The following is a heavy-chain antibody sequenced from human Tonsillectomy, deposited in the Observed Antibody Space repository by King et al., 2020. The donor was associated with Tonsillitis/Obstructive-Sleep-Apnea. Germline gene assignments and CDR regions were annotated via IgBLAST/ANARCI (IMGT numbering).Heavy chain of an antibody. V-gene: IGHV4-39*01. CDR2: IYYSGIT. CDR3: ARQSRDSYRGDYYYFMDV. Sequence: QMQLQESGPGLVKPSETLSLTCGVSGGSISSNSYYWGWIRQPPGKGLEWIGSIYYSGITYYNPSLESRVAISVDTSKNQFSLKLSSVTAADTAVYYCARQSRDSYRGDYYYFMDVWGKGTTVTVSS. CDR1: GGSISSNSYY. J-gene: IGHJ6*03. D-gene: IGHD2-21*02.